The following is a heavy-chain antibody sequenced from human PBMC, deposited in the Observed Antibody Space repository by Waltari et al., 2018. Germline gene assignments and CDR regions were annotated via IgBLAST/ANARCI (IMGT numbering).Heavy chain of an antibody. CDR3: ARRQGGSGYDSFAY. J-gene: IGHJ4*02. Sequence: QLQLQESGPGLVKPSETLSLTCTVSGGSISSSSYYWGWIRQPPGKGLEWLGSIYYSWNTYYNPSLKVRVTISVDTSKNQFSLKLSSVTAADTAVYYCARRQGGSGYDSFAYWGQGTLVTVSS. CDR1: GGSISSSSYY. V-gene: IGHV4-39*01. D-gene: IGHD5-12*01. CDR2: IYYSWNT.